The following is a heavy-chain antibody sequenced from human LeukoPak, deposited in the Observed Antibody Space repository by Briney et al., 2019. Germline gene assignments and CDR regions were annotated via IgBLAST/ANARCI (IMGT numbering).Heavy chain of an antibody. Sequence: ASVKVSCKASGYTFTSYYMHWVRQAPGQGLEWMGIINPSGDSTSYAQKFQGRVTMTRDTSTSTVYMELSSLRSEDTAVYYCARAPYGEGSWFDPWGQGTLVTVSS. V-gene: IGHV1-46*01. D-gene: IGHD4-17*01. CDR1: GYTFTSYY. CDR3: ARAPYGEGSWFDP. J-gene: IGHJ5*02. CDR2: INPSGDST.